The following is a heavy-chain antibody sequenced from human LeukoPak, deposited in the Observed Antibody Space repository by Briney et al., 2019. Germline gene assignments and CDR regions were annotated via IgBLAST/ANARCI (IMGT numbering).Heavy chain of an antibody. D-gene: IGHD3-9*01. Sequence: PGSSLRLSCAASGFTFDDYAMHWVRQAPGKGLEWVSGISWNSGSIGYADSVKGRFTISRDNAKNSLYLQMNSLRAEDTALYYCAKPKTSLRYFDWLLYGDAFDIWGQGTMVTVSS. CDR1: GFTFDDYA. J-gene: IGHJ3*02. CDR2: ISWNSGSI. CDR3: AKPKTSLRYFDWLLYGDAFDI. V-gene: IGHV3-9*01.